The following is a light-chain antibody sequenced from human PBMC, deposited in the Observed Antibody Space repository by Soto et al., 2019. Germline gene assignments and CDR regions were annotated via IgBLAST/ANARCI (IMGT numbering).Light chain of an antibody. V-gene: IGKV1-5*03. Sequence: DIQMTQSPFTVSASVGDSVTITCRASQSVHHWLAWFQQKPGRAPRLMLYMASTLESGVPPRFSGNMSGTEFTLTISSLQPDDFATYYCQQYKDYPYSFGQGTKLEIK. CDR3: QQYKDYPYS. CDR1: QSVHHW. J-gene: IGKJ2*03. CDR2: MAS.